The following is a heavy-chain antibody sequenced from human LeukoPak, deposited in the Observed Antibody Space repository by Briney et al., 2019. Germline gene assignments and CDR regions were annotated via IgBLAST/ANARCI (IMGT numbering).Heavy chain of an antibody. Sequence: GGSLRLSCAASGFTFSDYYMSWIRQAPGKGLEWVSYISSSGSTIYYADSVKGRFTISRDNAKNSLYLQMNSLRAEDTAVYYCARVRAIHLYYFDYWGQGTLVTVSS. J-gene: IGHJ4*02. CDR1: GFTFSDYY. CDR2: ISSSGSTI. CDR3: ARVRAIHLYYFDY. D-gene: IGHD5-18*01. V-gene: IGHV3-11*01.